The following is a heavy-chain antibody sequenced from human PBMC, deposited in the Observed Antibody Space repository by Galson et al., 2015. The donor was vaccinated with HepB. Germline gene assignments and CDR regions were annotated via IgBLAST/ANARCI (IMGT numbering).Heavy chain of an antibody. Sequence: QSGAEVKKPGESLTISCKGSGYSFTSYWIGWVRQMPGKGLEWMGIIYPGDSDTRYSPSFQGQVTISADKSISTAYLQWSSLKASDTAMYYCARLAVRVPAAISGWFDPWGQGTLVTVSS. V-gene: IGHV5-51*03. CDR3: ARLAVRVPAAISGWFDP. CDR2: IYPGDSDT. D-gene: IGHD2-2*01. CDR1: GYSFTSYW. J-gene: IGHJ5*02.